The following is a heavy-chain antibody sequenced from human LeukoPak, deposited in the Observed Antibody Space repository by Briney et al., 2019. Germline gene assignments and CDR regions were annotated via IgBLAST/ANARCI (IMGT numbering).Heavy chain of an antibody. CDR2: IYYSGST. CDR3: SIVCSGGSCYSGDYYYMDV. Sequence: PSETLSLTCTVSGGSISSSGYYWSWIRQHPGKGLEWIGYIYYSGSTYYNPSLKSRVTISVDTSKNQFSLKLSSVTAADTAVYYCSIVCSGGSCYSGDYYYMDVWGKGTTVTVSS. J-gene: IGHJ6*03. V-gene: IGHV4-31*09. D-gene: IGHD2-15*01. CDR1: GGSISSSGYY.